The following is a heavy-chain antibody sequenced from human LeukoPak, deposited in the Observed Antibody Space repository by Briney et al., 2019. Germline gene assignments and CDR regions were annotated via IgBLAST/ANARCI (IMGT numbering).Heavy chain of an antibody. V-gene: IGHV4-59*01. CDR3: ARARDYGDPIDY. J-gene: IGHJ4*02. CDR1: GGSISSYY. Sequence: SETLSLTCTVSGGSISSYYWSWIRQPPGKGLEWIGYIYYSGSTNYNPSLKSRVTISVDTSKNQFSQKLSSVTAADTAVYYCARARDYGDPIDYWGQGTLVTVSS. CDR2: IYYSGST. D-gene: IGHD4-17*01.